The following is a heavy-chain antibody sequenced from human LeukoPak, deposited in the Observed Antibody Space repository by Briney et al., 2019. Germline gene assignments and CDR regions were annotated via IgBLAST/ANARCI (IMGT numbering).Heavy chain of an antibody. CDR1: GYTFTGYY. V-gene: IGHV1-2*02. D-gene: IGHD3-9*01. J-gene: IGHJ5*02. CDR3: ARDAYYDILIGYYDWEYWFDP. CDR2: INPNSGGT. Sequence: ASVKVSCKASGYTFTGYYMHWVRQAPGQGLEWMGWINPNSGGTNYAQKFQGRVTMTRDTSISTAYMELSRLRSDDTAVYYCARDAYYDILIGYYDWEYWFDPWGQGTLVTVSS.